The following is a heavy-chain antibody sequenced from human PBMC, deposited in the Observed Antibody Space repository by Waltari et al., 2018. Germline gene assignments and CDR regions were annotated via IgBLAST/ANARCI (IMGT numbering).Heavy chain of an antibody. V-gene: IGHV4-59*01. Sequence: QVQLQESGPGLVKPSETLSLTCTVSGGSISSYYWSWIRQPPGKGLEWIGYIYYSGSTNYNPSLKSRVTISVDTSKNQFSLKLSSVTAADTAVYYCASQGVEMATTDGYFDYWGQGTLVTVSS. J-gene: IGHJ4*02. CDR3: ASQGVEMATTDGYFDY. D-gene: IGHD1-1*01. CDR2: IYYSGST. CDR1: GGSISSYY.